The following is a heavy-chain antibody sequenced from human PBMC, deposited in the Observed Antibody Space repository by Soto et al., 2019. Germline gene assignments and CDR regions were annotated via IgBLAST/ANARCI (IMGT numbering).Heavy chain of an antibody. V-gene: IGHV4-34*01. Sequence: SETLSLTCAVYGGSFSGYYWSWIRQPPGKGLEWIGEINHSGSTNYNPSLKSRVTISVDTSKNQFSLKLSSVTAADTAVYYCARVVDIVVVVAATPARVFDYWGQGTLFTVSS. J-gene: IGHJ4*02. CDR1: GGSFSGYY. CDR3: ARVVDIVVVVAATPARVFDY. CDR2: INHSGST. D-gene: IGHD2-15*01.